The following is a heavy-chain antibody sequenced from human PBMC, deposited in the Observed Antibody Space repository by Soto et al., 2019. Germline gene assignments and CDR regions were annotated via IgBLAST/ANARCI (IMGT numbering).Heavy chain of an antibody. CDR3: ARGGPRAGAYRYFDY. CDR1: GGSVSSGSYY. J-gene: IGHJ4*02. D-gene: IGHD1-26*01. Sequence: PSETLSLTCSVSGGSVSSGSYYWSWIRQPPGKGLEWVGYILYSGSPNYNPSLKSRVTMSLDTSENQFSLKLSSVTTADTAVYYCARGGPRAGAYRYFDYWGQGTLVTVSS. V-gene: IGHV4-61*01. CDR2: ILYSGSP.